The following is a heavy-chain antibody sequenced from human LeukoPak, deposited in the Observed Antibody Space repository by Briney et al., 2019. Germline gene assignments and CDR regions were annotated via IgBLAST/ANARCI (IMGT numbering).Heavy chain of an antibody. Sequence: GGSLRLSCVMSGFTLSSFTMHWVRQAPGKGLEWVASISSSSSHTYYADSLKGRFIISRDNAKNSLSLQMDSLSANDTAVYYCAGGRWELLRMDHWGQGALVTVSS. CDR1: GFTLSSFT. CDR2: ISSSSSHT. V-gene: IGHV3-21*06. CDR3: AGGRWELLRMDH. J-gene: IGHJ4*02. D-gene: IGHD1-26*01.